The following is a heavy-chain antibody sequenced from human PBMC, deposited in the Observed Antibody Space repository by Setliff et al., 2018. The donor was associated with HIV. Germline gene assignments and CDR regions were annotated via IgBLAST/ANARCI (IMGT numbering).Heavy chain of an antibody. CDR2: IYYSGAT. V-gene: IGHV4-31*03. J-gene: IGHJ4*02. CDR3: ASGRGAKGGYDYFGS. D-gene: IGHD5-12*01. Sequence: PSETLSLTCTVSGDSISSGGYYWSWIRQLPGKGLEWIGYIYYSGATSYNPSLKNRVTISLDTSKSQFSLKLTSVTAADTALYYCASGRGAKGGYDYFGSRGQGTLVTVSS. CDR1: GDSISSGGYY.